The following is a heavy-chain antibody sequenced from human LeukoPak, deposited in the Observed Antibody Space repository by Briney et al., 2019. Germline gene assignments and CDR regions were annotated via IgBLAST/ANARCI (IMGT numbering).Heavy chain of an antibody. CDR2: ISSSSSTI. V-gene: IGHV3-48*04. Sequence: GGSLRLFCAASGFAFTSYWMSWVRQAPGKGLEWVSYISSSSSTIYYADSVKGRFTISRDNAKNSLYLQMNSLRAEDTAVYYCARGSLYYYDSSGPLDYWGQGTLVTVSS. J-gene: IGHJ4*02. CDR1: GFAFTSYW. D-gene: IGHD3-22*01. CDR3: ARGSLYYYDSSGPLDY.